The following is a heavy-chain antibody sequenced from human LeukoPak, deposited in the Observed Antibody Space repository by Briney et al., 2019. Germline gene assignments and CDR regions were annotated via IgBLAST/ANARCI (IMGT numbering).Heavy chain of an antibody. CDR3: ARGIAARHPDDYYGMDV. Sequence: PGGSLRLSCAASGFTFSSYWMSWVRQAPGKGLEWVANIKQDGSEKYYVDSVKGRFTISRDNAKNSLYLQMNSLRAEDTAVYYCARGIAARHPDDYYGMDVWGQGTTVTVSS. D-gene: IGHD6-6*01. CDR1: GFTFSSYW. J-gene: IGHJ6*02. CDR2: IKQDGSEK. V-gene: IGHV3-7*01.